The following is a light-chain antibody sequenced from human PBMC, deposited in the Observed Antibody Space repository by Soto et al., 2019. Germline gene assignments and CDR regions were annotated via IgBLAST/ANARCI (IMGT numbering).Light chain of an antibody. Sequence: EIVLTQSPGTLSLSPGERATLSCRASQSVTYSYIAWFQQKPYQTPRLLIYGASSRATGISDRFSGSGSGTDFTLTISRLEPDDFAVYYCQQYGTSPWTFGQGTKVEIK. CDR3: QQYGTSPWT. CDR2: GAS. CDR1: QSVTYSY. J-gene: IGKJ1*01. V-gene: IGKV3-20*01.